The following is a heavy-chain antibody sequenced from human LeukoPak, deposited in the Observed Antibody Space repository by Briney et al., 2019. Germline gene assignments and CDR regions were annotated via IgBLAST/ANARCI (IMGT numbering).Heavy chain of an antibody. CDR3: ARAFGAAAWGA. Sequence: GGSLRLSCAASVFTVSSNYMSWVRQAPGKGLEWVSVIYSGGSTYYADSVKGRFTISRDNSKNTLYLQMNSLRAEDTAVYYCARAFGAAAWGAWGQGTLVTVSS. D-gene: IGHD6-13*01. CDR1: VFTVSSNY. CDR2: IYSGGST. V-gene: IGHV3-53*01. J-gene: IGHJ5*02.